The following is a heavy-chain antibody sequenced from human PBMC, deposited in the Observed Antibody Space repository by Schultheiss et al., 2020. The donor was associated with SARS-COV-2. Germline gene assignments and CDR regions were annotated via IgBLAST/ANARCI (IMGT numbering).Heavy chain of an antibody. V-gene: IGHV4-59*01. CDR2: IYYMGSI. CDR3: ACYSSSWYNY. J-gene: IGHJ4*02. CDR1: GGSISSYY. D-gene: IGHD6-13*01. Sequence: SQTLSLTCIVSGGSISSYYWSWIRQSPGKGLEWIGNIYYMGSINYNPSLKSRVTISLDTSKNQFALKLSSVTAADTAVYYCACYSSSWYNYWGQGTLVTVSS.